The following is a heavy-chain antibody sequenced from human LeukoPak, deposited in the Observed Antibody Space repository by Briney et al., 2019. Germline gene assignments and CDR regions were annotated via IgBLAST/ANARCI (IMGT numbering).Heavy chain of an antibody. D-gene: IGHD2-2*01. J-gene: IGHJ4*02. Sequence: PGGSLRLSCAASGFTFSSYAMSWVRQAPGKGLEWVSAISGSGGSTYYADSVKGRFTISRDNSKNTLYLQMNSLRAEDTAVYYCAKGAFYCSSTSCPFDYWGQGTLVTVS. CDR1: GFTFSSYA. CDR3: AKGAFYCSSTSCPFDY. V-gene: IGHV3-23*01. CDR2: ISGSGGST.